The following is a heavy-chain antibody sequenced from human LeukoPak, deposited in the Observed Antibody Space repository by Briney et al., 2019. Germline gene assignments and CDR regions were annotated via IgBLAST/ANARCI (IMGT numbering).Heavy chain of an antibody. CDR1: GGSISSSSYY. D-gene: IGHD6-19*01. CDR3: ARGRRASGWLHYYGMDV. J-gene: IGHJ6*02. V-gene: IGHV4-39*07. Sequence: SETLSLTCTVSGGSISSSSYYWGWIRQPPGKGLEWIGSIYYSGSTYYNPSLKSRVTISVDTSKNQFSLKLSSVTAADTAVYYCARGRRASGWLHYYGMDVWGQGTTVTVSS. CDR2: IYYSGST.